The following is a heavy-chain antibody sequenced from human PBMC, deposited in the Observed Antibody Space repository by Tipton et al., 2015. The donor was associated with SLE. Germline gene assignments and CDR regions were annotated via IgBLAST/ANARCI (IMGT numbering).Heavy chain of an antibody. V-gene: IGHV4-34*01. CDR1: GGSFSGYY. CDR3: ASLRTEYYYGSRADY. D-gene: IGHD3-10*01. CDR2: INHSGST. J-gene: IGHJ4*02. Sequence: TLSLTCAVYGGSFSGYYWSWIRQPPGKGLEWIGEINHSGSTNYTPSLKSRVTISVDTAKNQFSLKLRSVTAADPAVYYCASLRTEYYYGSRADYGGQGTLVTVSS.